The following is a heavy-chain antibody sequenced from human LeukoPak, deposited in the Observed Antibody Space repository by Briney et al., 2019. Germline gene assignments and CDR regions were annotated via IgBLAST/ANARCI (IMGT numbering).Heavy chain of an antibody. CDR2: INPSGYST. V-gene: IGHV1-46*01. CDR1: GYTFTSYY. CDR3: ARGEAARPGSGYYYYYYMDV. Sequence: GASVKVSCKASGYTFTSYYLHWVRQAPGQGLEWMGIINPSGYSTNYAQKFQGRVTVTTDTSTSTVYMELSSLRSEDTAVYYCARGEAARPGSGYYYYYYMDVWGKGTTVTVSS. D-gene: IGHD6-6*01. J-gene: IGHJ6*03.